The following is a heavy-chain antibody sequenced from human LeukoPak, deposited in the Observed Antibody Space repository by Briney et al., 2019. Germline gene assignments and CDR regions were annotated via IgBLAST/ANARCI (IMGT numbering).Heavy chain of an antibody. J-gene: IGHJ4*02. V-gene: IGHV1-8*01. D-gene: IGHD3-22*01. Sequence: ASVRVSCKASGYTFTSYDINWVRQATGQGLEWMGWMNPNSGNTGYAQKFQGRVTMTRNTSISTAYMELSSLRSEDTAVYYCARGIYYDSSGYYFGYWGQGTLVTVSS. CDR2: MNPNSGNT. CDR1: GYTFTSYD. CDR3: ARGIYYDSSGYYFGY.